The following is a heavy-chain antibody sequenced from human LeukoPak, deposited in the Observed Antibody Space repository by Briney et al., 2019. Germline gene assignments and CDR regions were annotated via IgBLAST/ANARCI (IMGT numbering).Heavy chain of an antibody. CDR2: ISSTSSFT. D-gene: IGHD6-13*01. Sequence: PGGSLRLSCAASGFAFSDYYMSWIRQAPGKGLEWLSYISSTSSFTNYADSVKGRFTISRDNAKNSLYLQINSLRAEDTAVYYWARGTAAGRREFNFDYGGQGTLVTVSS. J-gene: IGHJ4*02. CDR3: ARGTAAGRREFNFDY. V-gene: IGHV3-11*05. CDR1: GFAFSDYY.